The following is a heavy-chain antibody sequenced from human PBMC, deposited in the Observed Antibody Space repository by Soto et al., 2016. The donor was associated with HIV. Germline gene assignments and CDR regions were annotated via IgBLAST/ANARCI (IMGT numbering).Heavy chain of an antibody. CDR1: GFTFTNAW. D-gene: IGHD2-2*01. CDR3: VTERLVPAALRLGDYYYGMDV. V-gene: IGHV3-15*01. CDR2: IKTKTDGGTT. Sequence: EVQLVESGGGLVKPGGSLRLSCAASGFTFTNAWMSWVRQAPGKGLEWVGRIKTKTDGGTTDYAAPVKGRFSISRDDSINTVVLQLNSLKTEDTAVYYCVTERLVPAALRLGDYYYGMDVWGQGTTVTVSS. J-gene: IGHJ6*02.